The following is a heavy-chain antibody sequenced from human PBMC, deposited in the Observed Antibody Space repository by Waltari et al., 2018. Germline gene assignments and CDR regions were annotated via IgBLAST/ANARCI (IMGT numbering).Heavy chain of an antibody. Sequence: EVQLLVSGGGLVQPGGSLRLSCAASGFTFSKFAMNWVRQAPGKGLEGVADISGGGGGTNDADSVKGRFTISRDNSKNILFLQMNTLRAEDTAIYYCAKRFGSGSFDYWGQGTLVTVSS. J-gene: IGHJ4*02. CDR1: GFTFSKFA. CDR2: ISGGGGGT. V-gene: IGHV3-23*01. CDR3: AKRFGSGSFDY. D-gene: IGHD3-10*01.